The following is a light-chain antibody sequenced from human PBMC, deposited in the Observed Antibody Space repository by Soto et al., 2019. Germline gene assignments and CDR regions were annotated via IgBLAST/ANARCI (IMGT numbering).Light chain of an antibody. CDR2: NSN. CDR1: SSNIGSDT. CDR3: AAWDDSLNVPV. J-gene: IGLJ2*01. Sequence: QPVLTQPPSASGTPGQRVTISCSGTSSNIGSDTVNWYQHLPGTAPKLLIYNSNQRPSGVPDRFSGSKSGTSASLAISGLQSEDEADYYCAAWDDSLNVPVFGGGTKLTVL. V-gene: IGLV1-44*01.